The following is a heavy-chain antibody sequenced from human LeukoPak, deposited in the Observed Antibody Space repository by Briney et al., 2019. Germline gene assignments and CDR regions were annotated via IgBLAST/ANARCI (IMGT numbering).Heavy chain of an antibody. D-gene: IGHD1/OR15-1a*01. J-gene: IGHJ6*04. CDR2: ISYDGSNK. CDR1: GFTFRSYA. CDR3: AGGNSMDV. V-gene: IGHV3-30*04. Sequence: GGSLRLSCAASGFTFRSYAMHWVRQAPGKGLEWVAVISYDGSNKYYADSVKGRFTISRDNSKNTLYLQMNSLRAEDTAVYFCAGGNSMDVWGKGTAVTVSS.